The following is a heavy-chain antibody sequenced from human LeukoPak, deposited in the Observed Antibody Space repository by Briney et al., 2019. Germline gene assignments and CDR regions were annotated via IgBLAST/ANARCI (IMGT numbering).Heavy chain of an antibody. CDR3: ARPGLEAAAVLDYFDY. V-gene: IGHV5-51*01. Sequence: GESLKISCKGSGYSFTSYWIGWVRQMPGKGLEWMGIIYPGDSDTRYSPSFQGQVTISADKSISTAYLQGSSLKASDTAMYYCARPGLEAAAVLDYFDYWGQGTLVTVSS. CDR2: IYPGDSDT. J-gene: IGHJ4*02. CDR1: GYSFTSYW. D-gene: IGHD6-13*01.